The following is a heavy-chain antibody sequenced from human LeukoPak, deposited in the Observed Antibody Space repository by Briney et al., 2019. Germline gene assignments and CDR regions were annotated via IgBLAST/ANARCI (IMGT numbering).Heavy chain of an antibody. D-gene: IGHD3-22*01. CDR1: GYTFTSYA. CDR3: ARDERYDSSGYPFDY. J-gene: IGHJ4*02. V-gene: IGHV1-3*01. Sequence: ASVKVSCKASGYTFTSYAMHWVRQAPGQRLEWMGWINVGNGNTKYSQEFQGRVTISRDTSASTAYMELSSLRSDDTAVYYCARDERYDSSGYPFDYWGQGTLVTVSS. CDR2: INVGNGNT.